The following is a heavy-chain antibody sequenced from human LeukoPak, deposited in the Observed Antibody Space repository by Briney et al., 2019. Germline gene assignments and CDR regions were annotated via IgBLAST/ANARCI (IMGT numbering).Heavy chain of an antibody. CDR2: INPNSGGT. V-gene: IGHV1-2*06. CDR1: GYTFTGYY. CDR3: AREAGGSHYEGPYYYYYYMDV. D-gene: IGHD1-26*01. Sequence: ASVKVSCKASGYTFTGYYMHWVRQAPGQGLEWIGRINPNSGGTNYAQKFQGRVTMTRDTSISTAYMELSRLRSDDTAVYYCAREAGGSHYEGPYYYYYYMDVWGKGTTVTVSS. J-gene: IGHJ6*03.